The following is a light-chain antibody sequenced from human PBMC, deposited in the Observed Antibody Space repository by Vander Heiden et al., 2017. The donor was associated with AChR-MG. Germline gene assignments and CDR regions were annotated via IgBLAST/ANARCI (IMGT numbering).Light chain of an antibody. CDR3: QLYDNLPPIT. CDR2: DAS. CDR1: QDVTNY. V-gene: IGKV1-33*01. Sequence: IQMTQSPSSLSASVGDRVTITCQASQDVTNYLNWYQQKPGEAPKLLIYDASNLETGVPSRFSGSGYGTDFTLTISSRQLEDIATYYCQLYDNLPPITFGQRTRLEIK. J-gene: IGKJ5*01.